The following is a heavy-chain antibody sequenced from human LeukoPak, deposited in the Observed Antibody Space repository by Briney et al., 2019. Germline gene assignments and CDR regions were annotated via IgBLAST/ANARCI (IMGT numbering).Heavy chain of an antibody. CDR3: AGAAGHYFDY. Sequence: GGSLRLSCAASGFNFKSYSMNWVRQAPGKGLVWVSFISSTSSDLLYADSVKGRFTVSRDNGKNSLYLQMNSLRAEDTAVYYCAGAAGHYFDYWGQGSLVTVSS. J-gene: IGHJ4*02. V-gene: IGHV3-21*06. D-gene: IGHD3-10*01. CDR2: ISSTSSDL. CDR1: GFNFKSYS.